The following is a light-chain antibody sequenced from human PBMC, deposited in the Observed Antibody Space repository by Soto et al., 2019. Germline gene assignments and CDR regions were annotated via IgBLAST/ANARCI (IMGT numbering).Light chain of an antibody. CDR1: SSDVGGYNG. J-gene: IGLJ1*01. CDR3: SSYTSSSTYV. CDR2: DVS. Sequence: QSVLTQPPSVSGSPGQSVAISCTGTSSDVGGYNGVSWYQQHPGTAPKLMIYDVSNRPSGVPDRFSGSKSGNTASLTISGLQDEDEGDYYCSSYTSSSTYVFGTGTKVTVL. V-gene: IGLV2-18*02.